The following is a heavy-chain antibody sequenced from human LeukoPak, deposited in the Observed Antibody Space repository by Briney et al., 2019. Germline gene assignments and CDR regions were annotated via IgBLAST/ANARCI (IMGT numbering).Heavy chain of an antibody. CDR2: ISEDGINQ. Sequence: GGSLRLSCAASGFTFSNYGLHCVRQAPGKGLEWVAGISEDGINQYYADSVKGRFTISRDNSNNTLFLHMNSLRPEDTAVYYCARVGYSSGWYRNWGQGTLVTVSS. CDR1: GFTFSNYG. J-gene: IGHJ4*02. CDR3: ARVGYSSGWYRN. V-gene: IGHV3-30*03. D-gene: IGHD6-19*01.